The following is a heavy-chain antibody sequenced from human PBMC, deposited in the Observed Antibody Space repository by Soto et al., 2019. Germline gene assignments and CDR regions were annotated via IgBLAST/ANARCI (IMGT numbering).Heavy chain of an antibody. CDR1: GFTFSSYA. Sequence: QVQLVESGGGVVQPGRSLRLSCAASGFTFSSYAMHWVRQAPGKGLAWVAVISYDGSNKYYADSVKGRFTISRDNSKNTLYLQMNSLRAEDTAVYYCARELGVEMATITDYFDYWGQGTLVTVSS. CDR2: ISYDGSNK. J-gene: IGHJ4*02. CDR3: ARELGVEMATITDYFDY. D-gene: IGHD5-12*01. V-gene: IGHV3-30-3*01.